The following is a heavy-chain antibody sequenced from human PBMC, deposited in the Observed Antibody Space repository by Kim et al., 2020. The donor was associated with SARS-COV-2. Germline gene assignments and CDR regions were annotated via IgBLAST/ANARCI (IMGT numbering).Heavy chain of an antibody. CDR2: ISGSGGST. Sequence: GGSLRLSCAASGFTFSSYAMSWVRQAPGKGLEWVSAISGSGGSTYYADSVKGRLTISRDNSKNTLYLQMNSLRAEDTAVYYCAKDQESGSPIRGAFDIWGQGTMVTVSS. V-gene: IGHV3-23*01. J-gene: IGHJ3*02. CDR3: AKDQESGSPIRGAFDI. CDR1: GFTFSSYA. D-gene: IGHD1-26*01.